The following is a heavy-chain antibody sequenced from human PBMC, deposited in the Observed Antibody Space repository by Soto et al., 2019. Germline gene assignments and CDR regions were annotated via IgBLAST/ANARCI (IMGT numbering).Heavy chain of an antibody. D-gene: IGHD3-10*01. V-gene: IGHV4-59*01. CDR1: GGSISSYY. CDR3: ARALYGSGSYYWFDT. J-gene: IGHJ5*02. CDR2: IYYSGST. Sequence: QVQLQESGPGLVKPSETLSLTCTVSGGSISSYYWSWIRQPPGKGLEWIGYIYYSGSTNYNPSLKSRVTISVDTSKNQFSLKLSSVTAADTAVYYCARALYGSGSYYWFDTWGQGPLVTVSS.